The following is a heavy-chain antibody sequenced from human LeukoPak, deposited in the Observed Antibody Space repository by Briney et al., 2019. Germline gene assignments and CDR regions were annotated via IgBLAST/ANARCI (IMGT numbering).Heavy chain of an antibody. Sequence: SETLSLTCTVSDGSISSYYWSWIRQAPGKGLEWIANIDYGGNTIYNPALKSRVTMSVDTSKNQFSLNLTSVTAADTAVYYCAREGKLTGYFGGLGFNYWGQGILVTVSS. J-gene: IGHJ4*02. CDR1: DGSISSYY. D-gene: IGHD6-19*01. V-gene: IGHV4-59*01. CDR3: AREGKLTGYFGGLGFNY. CDR2: IDYGGNT.